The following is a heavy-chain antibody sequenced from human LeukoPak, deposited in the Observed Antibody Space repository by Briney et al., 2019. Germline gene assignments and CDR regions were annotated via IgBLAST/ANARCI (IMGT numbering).Heavy chain of an antibody. V-gene: IGHV1-8*01. CDR1: GYTFTSYD. CDR3: ARGTTAVAFLDY. J-gene: IGHJ4*02. Sequence: ASVKVSCKASGYTFTSYDINWVRQATGQGLEWMGWMNPDSGNTGYAQKFQGRVTMTRNTSISTAYMELSSLRSEDTAVYYCARGTTAVAFLDYWGQGTLVTVSS. CDR2: MNPDSGNT. D-gene: IGHD6-19*01.